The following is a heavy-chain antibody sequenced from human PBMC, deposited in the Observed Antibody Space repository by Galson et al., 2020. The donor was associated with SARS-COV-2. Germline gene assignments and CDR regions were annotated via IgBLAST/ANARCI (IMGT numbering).Heavy chain of an antibody. CDR1: GFTFSSYG. V-gene: IGHV3-33*01. D-gene: IGHD6-19*01. CDR3: ARSEHSSGWDDAFDI. CDR2: IWYDGSNK. J-gene: IGHJ3*02. Sequence: GESLKISCAASGFTFSSYGMHWVRQAPGKGLEWVAVIWYDGSNKYYADSVQGRFTISRDNSKNTLYLQMNSLRAEDTAVYYCARSEHSSGWDDAFDIWGQGTMVTVSS.